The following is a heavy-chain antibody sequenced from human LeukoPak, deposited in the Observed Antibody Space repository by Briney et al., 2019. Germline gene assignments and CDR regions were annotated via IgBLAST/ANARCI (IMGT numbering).Heavy chain of an antibody. V-gene: IGHV3-21*01. J-gene: IGHJ4*02. Sequence: GGSLRLSCAASGFTFSIYGMSWVRQAPGKGLEWVSSISSSSGYIYYADSVKGRFTISRDNAKNSLYLQMNSLRAENTAVYYCARGKRQQPIDYWGQGNLVTVSS. CDR3: ARGKRQQPIDY. CDR1: GFTFSIYG. CDR2: ISSSSGYI. D-gene: IGHD6-13*01.